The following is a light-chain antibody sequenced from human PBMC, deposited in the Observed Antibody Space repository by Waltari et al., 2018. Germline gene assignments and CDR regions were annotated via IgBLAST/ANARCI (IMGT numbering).Light chain of an antibody. Sequence: EIVLTQSPGTLSLSPGERATLHCRASQYVSDNYLAWYQQRPGQAPRLLIYGASSRASGISDRFSGSGSGTAFTLTISRREPEDFAVYYCQQYAKSRTFGQGTRVDI. CDR3: QQYAKSRT. CDR2: GAS. V-gene: IGKV3-20*01. J-gene: IGKJ1*01. CDR1: QYVSDNY.